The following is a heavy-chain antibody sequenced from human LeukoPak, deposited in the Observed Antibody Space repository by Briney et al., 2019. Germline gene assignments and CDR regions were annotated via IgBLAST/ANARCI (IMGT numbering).Heavy chain of an antibody. CDR2: ISDSGGST. CDR3: AKEDRNYYGSGSYYNVGAFDI. V-gene: IGHV3-23*01. CDR1: GFTFRSYV. Sequence: GGSLRLSCAASGFTFRSYVMSWIRQAPGKGLEWVSAISDSGGSTYYADSVKGRFTTSRDNSKNTLYLQMNSLRAEDTAVYYCAKEDRNYYGSGSYYNVGAFDIWGQGTMVTVSS. D-gene: IGHD3-10*01. J-gene: IGHJ3*02.